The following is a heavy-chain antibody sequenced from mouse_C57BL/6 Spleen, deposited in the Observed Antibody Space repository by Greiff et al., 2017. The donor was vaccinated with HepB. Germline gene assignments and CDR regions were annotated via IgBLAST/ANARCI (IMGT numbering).Heavy chain of an antibody. Sequence: VKLQQSGAELVRPGASVKLSCKASGYTFTDYYINWVKQRPGQGLEWIARIYPGSGNTYYNEKFKGKATLTAEKSSSTAYMQLSSLTSEDSAVYFCARRGNYDYDGFAYWGQGTLVTVSA. V-gene: IGHV1-76*01. J-gene: IGHJ3*01. D-gene: IGHD2-4*01. CDR3: ARRGNYDYDGFAY. CDR1: GYTFTDYY. CDR2: IYPGSGNT.